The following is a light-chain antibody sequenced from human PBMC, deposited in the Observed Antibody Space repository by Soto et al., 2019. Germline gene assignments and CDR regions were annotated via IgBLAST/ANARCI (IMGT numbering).Light chain of an antibody. CDR3: QTWGTGIHVV. CDR2: LDSDGSH. Sequence: QSVLTQSPSASASRGASVELTCTLSSGHSSYAIAWHQQQPEKGPRYLMKLDSDGSHTKGDAIPDRFSGSSSGAERYLTISSLQSEDEADYYCQTWGTGIHVVFGGGTKVTVL. CDR1: SGHSSYA. V-gene: IGLV4-69*01. J-gene: IGLJ2*01.